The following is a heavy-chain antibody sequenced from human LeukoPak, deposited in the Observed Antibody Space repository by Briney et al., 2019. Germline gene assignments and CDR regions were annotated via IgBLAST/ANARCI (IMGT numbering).Heavy chain of an antibody. CDR1: GYSIGSGYY. CDR2: IYHSGST. J-gene: IGHJ6*03. D-gene: IGHD6-6*01. V-gene: IGHV4-38-2*01. CDR3: ARRAPSPYYMDV. Sequence: SETLSLTCAVSGYSIGSGYYWGWIRQPPGKGLEWIGSIYHSGSTYYNPSLKSRVTISVDTSKNQFSLKLSSVTAADTAVYYCARRAPSPYYMDVWGKGTTVTVSS.